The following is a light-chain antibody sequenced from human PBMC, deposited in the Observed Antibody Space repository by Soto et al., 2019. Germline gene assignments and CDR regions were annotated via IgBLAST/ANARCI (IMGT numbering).Light chain of an antibody. V-gene: IGLV2-23*03. J-gene: IGLJ3*02. CDR1: SNEFGNYNL. CDR2: EGS. CDR3: CSYAGSATFV. Sequence: QSVLTQPASVSGSPGQSISISCTGSSNEFGNYNLVSWYQQQPDKAPKLILYEGSKRPSGVSSRFSGSKLGSTASLTISGLQAEDEADYYCCSYAGSATFVFGGGTKLTVL.